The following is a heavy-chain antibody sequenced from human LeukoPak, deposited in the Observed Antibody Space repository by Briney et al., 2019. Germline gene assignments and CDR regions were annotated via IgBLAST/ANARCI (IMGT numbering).Heavy chain of an antibody. D-gene: IGHD2-21*02. J-gene: IGHJ4*02. CDR2: ISSSSSTI. Sequence: GGSLRLSCAASGFTFSSYSMNWVRQAPGKGLEWVSYISSSSSTIYYAGSVKGRFTISRDNAKNSLYLQMNSLRAEDTAAYYCARDTTAIRPYYFDYWGQGTLVTVSS. CDR3: ARDTTAIRPYYFDY. V-gene: IGHV3-48*01. CDR1: GFTFSSYS.